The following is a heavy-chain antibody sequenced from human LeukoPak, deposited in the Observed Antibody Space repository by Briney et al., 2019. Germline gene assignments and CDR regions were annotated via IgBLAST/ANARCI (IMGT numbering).Heavy chain of an antibody. V-gene: IGHV3-72*01. CDR3: ARDDYNIY. J-gene: IGHJ4*02. CDR2: SRNKPNSYTT. Sequence: PGGSLRLSCAASGFTFSDHYMDWVRQAPGKGLEWVGRSRNKPNSYTTEYAASVKGRFTISRDDSKNSVFLQMNSLKTEDTAVYYCARDDYNIYWGQGTLVTVSS. D-gene: IGHD4-11*01. CDR1: GFTFSDHY.